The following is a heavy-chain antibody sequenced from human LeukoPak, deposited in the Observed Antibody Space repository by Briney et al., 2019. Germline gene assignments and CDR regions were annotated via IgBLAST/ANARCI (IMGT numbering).Heavy chain of an antibody. Sequence: GGSLRLSCAASGFTFSSYSMNWVRQAPGKGLEWVSSISSSSSYIYYADSVKGRFTISRDNAKNSLYLQMNSLRAEDTAVYYCARGSAMAPLYYYYYMDVWGKGTTVTVSS. CDR1: GFTFSSYS. CDR3: ARGSAMAPLYYYYYMDV. V-gene: IGHV3-21*01. CDR2: ISSSSSYI. D-gene: IGHD5-18*01. J-gene: IGHJ6*03.